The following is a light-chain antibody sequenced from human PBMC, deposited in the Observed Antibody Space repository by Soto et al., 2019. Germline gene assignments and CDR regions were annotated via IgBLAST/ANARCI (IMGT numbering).Light chain of an antibody. J-gene: IGKJ5*01. CDR1: QSVNNN. V-gene: IGKV3-15*01. CDR3: QQYNYWPPIT. Sequence: EIVMTQSTATLSVSPGERATLSCRASQSVNNNLAWYQQKPGQAPRLLIYGASTRATGIPARFSGSGSRTEFTLTISSLQSEDFAVYYCQQYNYWPPITFGQGTRWRL. CDR2: GAS.